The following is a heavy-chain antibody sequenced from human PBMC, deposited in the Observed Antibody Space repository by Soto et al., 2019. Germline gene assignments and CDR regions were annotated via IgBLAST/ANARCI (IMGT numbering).Heavy chain of an antibody. CDR3: ARDKGSIVGATMFDY. CDR1: GDSISSNSAA. V-gene: IGHV6-1*01. J-gene: IGHJ4*02. Sequence: SRTLSLTCAISGDSISSNSAAWNWIRQSPSRGLEWLGRTYYRSKWYNDYAVSVKSRITINPDTSKNQFSLQLNSVTPEDTAVYYCARDKGSIVGATMFDYWGQGTLVTVSS. D-gene: IGHD1-26*01. CDR2: TYYRSKWYN.